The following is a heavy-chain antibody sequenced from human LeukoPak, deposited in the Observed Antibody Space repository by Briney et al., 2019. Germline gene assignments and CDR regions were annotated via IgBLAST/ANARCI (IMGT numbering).Heavy chain of an antibody. J-gene: IGHJ4*02. CDR2: VRYDGSNK. D-gene: IGHD6-19*01. CDR1: GFTFSSYG. Sequence: GGSLRLSCAASGFTFSSYGMHWVRQAPGKGLEWVTFVRYDGSNKYYADSVKGRFTISRDNSENTLYLQMNSLRAEDTAVYYCAKDSSAYVDYWGQGTLVTVSS. V-gene: IGHV3-30*02. CDR3: AKDSSAYVDY.